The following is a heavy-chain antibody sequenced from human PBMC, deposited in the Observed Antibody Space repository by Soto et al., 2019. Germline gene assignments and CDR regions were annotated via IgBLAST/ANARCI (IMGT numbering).Heavy chain of an antibody. CDR1: GDIFTRYS. CDR2: VIPVFGTS. J-gene: IGHJ6*02. Sequence: VRLVQSGAEVKKPGSSVRVSCRAPGDIFTRYSFSWVRQAPGQGLEWMGGVIPVFGTSNYGRKFQGRVTITADRSANTAFLDMSGLRYDDTAVYYCAGAPASDYYYYYKFDIWGQGTAVTVSS. CDR3: AGAPASDYYYYYKFDI. V-gene: IGHV1-69*06. D-gene: IGHD2-15*01.